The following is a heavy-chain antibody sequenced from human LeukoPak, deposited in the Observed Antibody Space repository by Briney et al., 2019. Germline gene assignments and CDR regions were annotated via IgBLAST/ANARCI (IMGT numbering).Heavy chain of an antibody. Sequence: PGGSLRLSCAASGFTFSSCGMHWVRQAPGKGLEWVAVISYDGSNKYYADSVKGRFTISRDNSKNTLYLQMNSLRAEDTAVYYCAKDLRGCSSTSCYEGTNWGQGTLVTVSS. J-gene: IGHJ4*02. CDR2: ISYDGSNK. CDR3: AKDLRGCSSTSCYEGTN. CDR1: GFTFSSCG. V-gene: IGHV3-30*18. D-gene: IGHD2-2*01.